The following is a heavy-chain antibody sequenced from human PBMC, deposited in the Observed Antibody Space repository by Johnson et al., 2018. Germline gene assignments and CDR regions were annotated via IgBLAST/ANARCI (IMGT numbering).Heavy chain of an antibody. V-gene: IGHV3-30*14. J-gene: IGHJ1*01. CDR1: GFIFNTFA. CDR2: LSYDGTLK. Sequence: QVQLVQSGGGVVQPGRSLRLSCVASGFIFNTFAMHWVRQAPGKGLEWVATLSYDGTLKYYTDSVKGRFTISRDNSQNTLWLQMDSLRAEDTGMYYCARGRIAAAGMAQYFQHWGQGTLVTVAS. D-gene: IGHD6-13*01. CDR3: ARGRIAAAGMAQYFQH.